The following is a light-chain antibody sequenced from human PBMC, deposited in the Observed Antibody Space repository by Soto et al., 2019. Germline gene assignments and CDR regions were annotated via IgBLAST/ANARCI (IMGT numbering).Light chain of an antibody. CDR2: DAS. V-gene: IGKV3D-20*01. J-gene: IGKJ4*01. CDR3: QKYGNTPLT. Sequence: EIVLTQSPATLSLSPGESATLSCGASQRVSNNYLAWYQQKPGLAPRLLIYDASSRATGIPDRSTGSGSGTDFTLTISRLEPEDFAVYYCQKYGNTPLTFGGGTKVDIK. CDR1: QRVSNNY.